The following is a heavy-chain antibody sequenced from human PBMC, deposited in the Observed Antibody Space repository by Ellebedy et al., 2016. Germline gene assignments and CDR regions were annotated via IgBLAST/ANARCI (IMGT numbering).Heavy chain of an antibody. CDR1: GGSISTYY. CDR2: IFYSGST. CDR3: ARLYGDYLKADY. Sequence: SETLSLTXTVSGGSISTYYWSWIRQPPGKGLEWIGYIFYSGSTNYNPSLESRVTISVDTPKNQFSLKLSSVTAADTAVYYCARLYGDYLKADYWGQGTLVTVSS. V-gene: IGHV4-59*08. J-gene: IGHJ4*02. D-gene: IGHD4-17*01.